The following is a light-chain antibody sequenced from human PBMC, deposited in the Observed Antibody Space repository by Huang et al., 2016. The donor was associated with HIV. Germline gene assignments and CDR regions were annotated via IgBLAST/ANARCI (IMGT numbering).Light chain of an antibody. Sequence: EIVLTQSPGTLSLSPGERATLSCRASQSAGSSYLAWYQQKPGQAPMLLIYGVSSRATGSPDRFSGSGSGTDFTLTISRLEPEDFAVYYCHQYGSSPETFGQGTKVEIK. CDR3: HQYGSSPET. J-gene: IGKJ1*01. CDR2: GVS. CDR1: QSAGSSY. V-gene: IGKV3-20*01.